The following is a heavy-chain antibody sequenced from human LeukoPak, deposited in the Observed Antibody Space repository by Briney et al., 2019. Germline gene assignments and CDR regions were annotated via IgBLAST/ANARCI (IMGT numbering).Heavy chain of an antibody. J-gene: IGHJ4*02. Sequence: SETLSLTCTVSGGSISSYYWSWIRQPPGKGLEWIGYIYYSGSTNYNPSLKSRVTISVDTSKNQFSLKLSSVTAADTAVYYCARGGADDSSGYYVDYWGQGTLVTVSS. V-gene: IGHV4-59*12. D-gene: IGHD3-22*01. CDR2: IYYSGST. CDR1: GGSISSYY. CDR3: ARGGADDSSGYYVDY.